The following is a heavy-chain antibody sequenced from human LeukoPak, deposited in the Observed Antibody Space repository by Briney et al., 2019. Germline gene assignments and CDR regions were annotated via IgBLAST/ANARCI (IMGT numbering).Heavy chain of an antibody. CDR2: ISGSGGST. Sequence: GGSLRLSCAASGFTFSSYAMSWVRQAPGKGLEWVSAISGSGGSTYYADSVKGRFTISRDNAKNSLYLQMNSLRAEDTAVYYCARHMFGGVIGVDYWGQGTLVTVSS. J-gene: IGHJ4*02. V-gene: IGHV3-23*01. CDR3: ARHMFGGVIGVDY. CDR1: GFTFSSYA. D-gene: IGHD3-16*02.